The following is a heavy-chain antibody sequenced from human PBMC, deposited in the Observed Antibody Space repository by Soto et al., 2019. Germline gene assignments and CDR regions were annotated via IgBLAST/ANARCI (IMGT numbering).Heavy chain of an antibody. CDR3: AKDIYDYVWGSYRYLGAFDI. D-gene: IGHD3-16*02. CDR2: ISYDGSNK. V-gene: IGHV3-30*18. J-gene: IGHJ3*02. CDR1: GFTFSSYG. Sequence: GGSLRLSCAASGFTFSSYGMHWVRQAPGKGLEWVAVISYDGSNKYYADSVKGRFTISRDNSKNTLYLQMNSLRAEDTAVYYCAKDIYDYVWGSYRYLGAFDIWGQGTMVTVSS.